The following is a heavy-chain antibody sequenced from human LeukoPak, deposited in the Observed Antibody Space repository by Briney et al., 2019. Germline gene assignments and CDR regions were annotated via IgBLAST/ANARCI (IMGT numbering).Heavy chain of an antibody. CDR3: ARDQYLYSSPNWFDP. J-gene: IGHJ5*02. CDR2: IYTSGST. V-gene: IGHV4-4*07. CDR1: DGSISSYY. Sequence: SETLSLTCTVSDGSISSYYWSWIRQPAGQGLEWIGRIYTSGSTNYNPSLKSRVTMSVDTSKNQFSLKLSSVTAADTAVYYCARDQYLYSSPNWFDPWGQGTLVTVSS. D-gene: IGHD3-22*01.